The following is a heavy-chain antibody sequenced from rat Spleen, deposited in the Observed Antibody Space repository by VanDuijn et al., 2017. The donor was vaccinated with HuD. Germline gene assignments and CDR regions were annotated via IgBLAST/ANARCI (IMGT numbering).Heavy chain of an antibody. CDR2: FTSDGRTT. J-gene: IGHJ3*01. V-gene: IGHV5-29*01. Sequence: EVQLVESGGGLVQPGRSLKLSCSASGFTFSDYYMAWVRQAPTKGLEWVATFTSDGRTTYYRDSVKGRFTISRDNAKSTLYLQMDSLRSEDTATYYCARGSTTASLFAYWGQGTLVTVSS. D-gene: IGHD1-5*01. CDR1: GFTFSDYY. CDR3: ARGSTTASLFAY.